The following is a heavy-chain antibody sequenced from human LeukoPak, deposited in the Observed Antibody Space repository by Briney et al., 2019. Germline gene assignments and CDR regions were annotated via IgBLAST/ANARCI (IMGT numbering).Heavy chain of an antibody. CDR3: ARASLASAGTRF. J-gene: IGHJ1*01. V-gene: IGHV1-2*02. Sequence: ASVTVSCKASGYTFIGYYIHWVRQAPGRGLEWVGWINARNGDTNYAQKFQGRVILTRDTSITTSYMEVISLTSDDTAVYYCARASLASAGTRFWGQGTLVIVSS. CDR2: INARNGDT. D-gene: IGHD6-13*01. CDR1: GYTFIGYY.